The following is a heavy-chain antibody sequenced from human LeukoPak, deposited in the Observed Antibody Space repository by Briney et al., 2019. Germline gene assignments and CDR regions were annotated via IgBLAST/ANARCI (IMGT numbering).Heavy chain of an antibody. CDR3: AKDKIVGAIFRFDY. Sequence: GFLRLSCAASGFTFSSYVMSWVRQAPGKGLGWVSGISGSGGSTDYADSVKGRFTISRDNSKNTLYLQMNSLRAEDTAVYYCAKDKIVGAIFRFDYWGQGTLVTVSS. CDR2: ISGSGGST. J-gene: IGHJ4*02. D-gene: IGHD1-26*01. V-gene: IGHV3-23*01. CDR1: GFTFSSYV.